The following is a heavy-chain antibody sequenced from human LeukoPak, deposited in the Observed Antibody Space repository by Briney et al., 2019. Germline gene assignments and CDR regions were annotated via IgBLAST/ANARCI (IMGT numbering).Heavy chain of an antibody. CDR3: ARDLPEGYNYFDY. D-gene: IGHD5-24*01. J-gene: IGHJ4*02. V-gene: IGHV3-11*04. CDR1: GFTFSDYY. CDR2: ISSSGSTI. Sequence: GGSLRLSCAASGFTFSDYYMSWIRQAPGKGLEWVSYISSSGSTIYYADSVEGRFTISRDNAKNSLYLQMNSLRAEDTAVYYCARDLPEGYNYFDYWGQGTLVTVSS.